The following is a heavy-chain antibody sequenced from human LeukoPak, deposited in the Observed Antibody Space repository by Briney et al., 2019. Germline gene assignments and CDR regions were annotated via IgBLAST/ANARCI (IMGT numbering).Heavy chain of an antibody. Sequence: ASVKVSCKASGYTFTSYDINWVRQAPGQGLEWMGWMNTNSGDTGYAEKFQGRVTMTRNTSISTAYMELSSLRSEDTAVYYCARGRELLWFGELERGGDYWGQGTLVTVSS. J-gene: IGHJ4*02. CDR1: GYTFTSYD. CDR2: MNTNSGDT. V-gene: IGHV1-8*01. D-gene: IGHD3-10*01. CDR3: ARGRELLWFGELERGGDY.